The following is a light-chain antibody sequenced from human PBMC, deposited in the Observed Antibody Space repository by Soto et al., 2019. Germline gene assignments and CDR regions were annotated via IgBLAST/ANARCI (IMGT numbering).Light chain of an antibody. CDR1: QYIGIY. CDR2: DAS. CDR3: QQYHTYPTWT. J-gene: IGKJ1*01. V-gene: IGKV1-5*01. Sequence: IQITQSPSSLSASVVNGVTITCRVSQYIGIYLAWYQQKPGKGPKLLIYDASNLESGIPSRFSGSGSGTKFTLTISSLQPDDFATYYCQQYHTYPTWTFGPGTKVDI.